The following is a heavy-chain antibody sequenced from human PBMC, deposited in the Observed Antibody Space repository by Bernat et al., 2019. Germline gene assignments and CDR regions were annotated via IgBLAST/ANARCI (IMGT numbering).Heavy chain of an antibody. J-gene: IGHJ4*02. CDR3: AREGNCTGGSCYHFDY. D-gene: IGHD2-8*02. CDR2: IGANNENT. CDR1: GYTLINYA. V-gene: IGHV1-3*01. Sequence: QVQLVQSGAEVQKPGASVKLSCKSSGYTLINYAMHWVRQAPGQTLEWMGWIGANNENTKYSQKFHGRVSIIRDTSASTVVLEVNSLTSEDSAVYFCAREGNCTGGSCYHFDYWGQGTLVTVSS.